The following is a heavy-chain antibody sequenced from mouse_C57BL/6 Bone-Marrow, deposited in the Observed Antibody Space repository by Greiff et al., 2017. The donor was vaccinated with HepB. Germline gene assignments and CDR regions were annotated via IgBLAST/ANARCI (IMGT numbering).Heavy chain of an antibody. J-gene: IGHJ1*03. CDR3: ASEGLLRGYFDV. CDR2: IYPRSGNT. D-gene: IGHD1-1*01. CDR1: GYTFTSYG. Sequence: QVQLQQSGAELARPGASVKLSCKASGYTFTSYGISWVKQRTGQGLEWIGEIYPRSGNTYYNEKFKGKATLTADKSSSTAYMELRSLTSEDSAVYFYASEGLLRGYFDVWGTGTTVTVSS. V-gene: IGHV1-81*01.